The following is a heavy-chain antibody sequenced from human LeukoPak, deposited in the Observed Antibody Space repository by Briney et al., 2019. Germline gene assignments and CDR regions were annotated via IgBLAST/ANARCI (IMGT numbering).Heavy chain of an antibody. CDR3: AKAAGTYYFDY. J-gene: IGHJ4*02. CDR1: GFTFSSYG. D-gene: IGHD6-13*01. V-gene: IGHV3-30*18. CDR2: ISYDGSNK. Sequence: PGGSLRLSCAASGFTFSSYGMHWVRQAPGKGLEWVAVISYDGSNKYYADSVKGRFTISRVNSKNTLYLQMNSLRAEDTAVYYCAKAAGTYYFDYWGQGTLVTVSS.